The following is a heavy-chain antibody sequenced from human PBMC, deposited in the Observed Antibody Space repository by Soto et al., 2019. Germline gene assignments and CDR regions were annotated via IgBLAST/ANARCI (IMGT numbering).Heavy chain of an antibody. J-gene: IGHJ6*02. Sequence: EVQLVESGGGLVQPGGSLRLSCTASGFTLSSYDMHWVRQPTGRGLEWVSGIGTAGDTYYLGSVKGRFAISRDNAKNSLYLQMTSLRAEDTAVYYCARGNRYGFSYYYNYGMDVWGQGTTVTVSS. CDR3: ARGNRYGFSYYYNYGMDV. CDR2: IGTAGDT. V-gene: IGHV3-13*01. CDR1: GFTLSSYD. D-gene: IGHD5-18*01.